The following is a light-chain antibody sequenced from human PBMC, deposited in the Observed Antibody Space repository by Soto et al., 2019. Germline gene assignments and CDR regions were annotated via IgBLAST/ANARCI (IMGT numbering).Light chain of an antibody. Sequence: QSVLTQPASVSGSHGQSITISCTGTSRDVGGYNYVSWYQQHPGKAPKLMIYDVSNRPSGVSNRFSGSKSGNTASLTISGLQAEDEADYYCSSYTSSSTHLFGTGTKVTVL. CDR3: SSYTSSSTHL. CDR1: SRDVGGYNY. V-gene: IGLV2-14*01. CDR2: DVS. J-gene: IGLJ1*01.